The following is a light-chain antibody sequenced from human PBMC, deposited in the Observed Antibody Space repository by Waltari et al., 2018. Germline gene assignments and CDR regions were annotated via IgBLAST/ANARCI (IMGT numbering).Light chain of an antibody. V-gene: IGLV2-14*03. Sequence: QSALTQPASVSGSPGQSITISCTGTSSDIGAYNYVSWYQHHPGKAPKLIIYDVSDRPSGVSTRVSGSKSGNTASLTISGLQGEDAAVYHCSSYTSNILFVFGTGTTLTVL. CDR2: DVS. CDR3: SSYTSNILFV. CDR1: SSDIGAYNY. J-gene: IGLJ1*01.